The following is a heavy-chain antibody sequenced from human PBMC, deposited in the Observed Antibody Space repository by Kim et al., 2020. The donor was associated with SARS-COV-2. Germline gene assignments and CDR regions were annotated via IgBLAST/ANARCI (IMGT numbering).Heavy chain of an antibody. CDR3: AKVGGGSGNPYRY. J-gene: IGHJ4*02. D-gene: IGHD6-19*01. V-gene: IGHV3-23*01. Sequence: ADAVKGRFTISRDNSKNTLYLQMNSLRAEDTAVYYCAKVGGGSGNPYRYWGQGTLVTVSS.